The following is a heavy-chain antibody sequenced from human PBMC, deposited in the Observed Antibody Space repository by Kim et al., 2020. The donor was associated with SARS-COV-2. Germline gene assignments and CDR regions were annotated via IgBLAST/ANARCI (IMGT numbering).Heavy chain of an antibody. CDR3: ARDRGIAAAGLPYYFDY. CDR2: ISAYNGNT. CDR1: GYTFTSYG. J-gene: IGHJ4*02. Sequence: ASVKVSCKASGYTFTSYGISWVRQAPGQGLEWMGWISAYNGNTNYAQKLQGRVTMTTDTSTSTAYMELRSLRSDDTAVYYCARDRGIAAAGLPYYFDYWGQGTLVTVSS. D-gene: IGHD6-13*01. V-gene: IGHV1-18*01.